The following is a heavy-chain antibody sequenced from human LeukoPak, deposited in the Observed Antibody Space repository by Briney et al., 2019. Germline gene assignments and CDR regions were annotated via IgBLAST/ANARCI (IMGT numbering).Heavy chain of an antibody. CDR3: AYSGRFGELFD. CDR1: GFIFSDYY. J-gene: IGHJ4*02. CDR2: ISTLGHTI. D-gene: IGHD3-10*01. Sequence: PGGSLRLSCAASGFIFSDYYMTWIRQAPGKGLEWISYISTLGHTIYYADSVKGRFTISRDNAKNSLYLQMNNLRADDTAVYYCAYSGRFGELFDWGQGTLVTVSS. V-gene: IGHV3-11*01.